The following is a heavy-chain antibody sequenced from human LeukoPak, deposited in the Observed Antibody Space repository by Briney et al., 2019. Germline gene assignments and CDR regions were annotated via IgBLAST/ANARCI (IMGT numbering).Heavy chain of an antibody. J-gene: IGHJ4*02. CDR1: GFTFSTYA. Sequence: GGSLRLSCAASGFTFSTYAMNWVRQAPGKDLEWVSLIIANSGVINYADSVKGRFTISRDNSKNTLYLQMNSLRAEDTATYFCVKDRKPDSRYNFDYWGRGTLVTVSS. CDR2: IIANSGVI. D-gene: IGHD5-12*01. V-gene: IGHV3-23*01. CDR3: VKDRKPDSRYNFDY.